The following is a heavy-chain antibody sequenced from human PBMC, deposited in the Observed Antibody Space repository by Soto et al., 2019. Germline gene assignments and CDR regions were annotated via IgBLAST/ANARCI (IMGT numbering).Heavy chain of an antibody. CDR3: AKNWVTTSSASSH. CDR1: GFTFSTYA. V-gene: IGHV3-23*01. Sequence: EVQLLESGGGLVQPGGSLRLSCAASGFTFSTYAMSWVRQAPGKGLEWVSAISGTGGSTYYADSVKGRFTISRDNSKNTLYLQMNSLRAEDTAVYYWAKNWVTTSSASSHWGQGALGTVSS. D-gene: IGHD6-6*01. J-gene: IGHJ4*02. CDR2: ISGTGGST.